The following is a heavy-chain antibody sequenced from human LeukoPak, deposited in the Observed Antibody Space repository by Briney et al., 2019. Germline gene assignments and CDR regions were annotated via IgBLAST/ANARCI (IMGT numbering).Heavy chain of an antibody. CDR2: FYPDVSDT. D-gene: IGHD3-10*01. J-gene: IGHJ1*01. Sequence: GESLKISCKGSGYRFTSYWIGWARQLPGKGLGWMEIFYPDVSDTRYSPSFQGQVTISADKYISTAYLQWNSLEASDTAMYYCARQREGSYASGSYPLKHWGQGTLVTVSS. V-gene: IGHV5-51*01. CDR1: GYRFTSYW. CDR3: ARQREGSYASGSYPLKH.